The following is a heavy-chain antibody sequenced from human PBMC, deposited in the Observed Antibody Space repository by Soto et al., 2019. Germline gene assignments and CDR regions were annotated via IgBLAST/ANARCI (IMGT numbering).Heavy chain of an antibody. V-gene: IGHV4-61*01. CDR1: GDSVSSDNYY. CDR3: ARDIRGYSRAFDY. Sequence: QVQLQESGPGLVKPSETLSLTCTVSGDSVSSDNYYWTWIRQPPGKGLEWIGYIYSSGSTHYNPPLKRRVTISLDTSSNRFSLKLTSVTAADTAVYYCARDIRGYSRAFDYWGQGTLVTVSS. CDR2: IYSSGST. J-gene: IGHJ4*02. D-gene: IGHD5-18*01.